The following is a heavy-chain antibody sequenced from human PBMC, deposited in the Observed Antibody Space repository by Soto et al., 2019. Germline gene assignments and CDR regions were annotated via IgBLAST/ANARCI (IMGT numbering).Heavy chain of an antibody. CDR1: GYTFTSYG. J-gene: IGHJ5*02. Sequence: QVQLVQSGAQVKKPGASVKVSCKASGYTFTSYGISWVRQAPGQGLEWMGWISAYNGNTNYAQKLQGRVTMTTDTSTSTAYMELRSLRSDDTAVYYCARATPLITGTTSDWFDPWGQGTLVTVSS. CDR3: ARATPLITGTTSDWFDP. D-gene: IGHD1-7*01. V-gene: IGHV1-18*01. CDR2: ISAYNGNT.